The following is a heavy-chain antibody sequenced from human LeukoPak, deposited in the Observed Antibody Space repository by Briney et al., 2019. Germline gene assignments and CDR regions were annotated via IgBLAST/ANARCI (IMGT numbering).Heavy chain of an antibody. CDR3: ARERPAAASAFEL. CDR2: INQDGNQK. Sequence: GGSLRLSCAASGFTFNRYWMSWVRQAPGKGLERVANINQDGNQKNYVDSVKGRFTISRDNAKNSLYLEMNSLTAEDTAVYYCARERPAAASAFELWGQGTMVTVSS. V-gene: IGHV3-7*01. CDR1: GFTFNRYW. J-gene: IGHJ3*01. D-gene: IGHD6-13*01.